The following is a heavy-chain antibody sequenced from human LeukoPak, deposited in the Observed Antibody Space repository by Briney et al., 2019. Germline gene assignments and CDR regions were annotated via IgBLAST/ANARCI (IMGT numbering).Heavy chain of an antibody. D-gene: IGHD3-10*01. CDR3: ARDRMGVRAFDY. CDR1: GGSISSTNW. Sequence: SETLSLTCAVSGGSISSTNWWSWVRQPPWKGLEWIGEVYHSGSTNYNPSLKSRVTISADKSKNQFSLKLTYVTAADTAVYYCARDRMGVRAFDYWGQGTLVTVSS. CDR2: VYHSGST. J-gene: IGHJ4*02. V-gene: IGHV4-4*02.